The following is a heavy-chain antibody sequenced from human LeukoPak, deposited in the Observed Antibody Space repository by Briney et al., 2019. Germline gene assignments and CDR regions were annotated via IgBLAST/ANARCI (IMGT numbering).Heavy chain of an antibody. V-gene: IGHV3-73*01. CDR3: TRLSSGYAHDAPDI. J-gene: IGHJ3*02. Sequence: GGSLRLSCVASGFSFSDSAIHWVRQASGKGLEWVGRIRGKADTYATIYAASVRGRFTISRAYSNNTAYLQMNSLKTEDTALYYCTRLSSGYAHDAPDIWGQGTTVAVSS. CDR1: GFSFSDSA. D-gene: IGHD3-22*01. CDR2: IRGKADTYAT.